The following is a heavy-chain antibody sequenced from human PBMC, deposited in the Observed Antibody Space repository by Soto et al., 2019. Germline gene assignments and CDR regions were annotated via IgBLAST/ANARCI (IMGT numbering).Heavy chain of an antibody. CDR1: GGSFSGYY. CDR2: INHSGST. V-gene: IGHV4-34*01. CDR3: ARGPKPAASYYFDY. J-gene: IGHJ4*02. Sequence: PSETLSLTCAVYGGSFSGYYWSWIRQPPGKGLEWIGEINHSGSTNYNPSLKSRVTIPVDTSKNQFSLKLSSVTAADTAVYYCARGPKPAASYYFDYWGQGTLVTVSS. D-gene: IGHD2-2*01.